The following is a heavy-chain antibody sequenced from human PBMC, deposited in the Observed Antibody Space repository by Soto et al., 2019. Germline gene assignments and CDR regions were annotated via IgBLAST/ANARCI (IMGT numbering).Heavy chain of an antibody. J-gene: IGHJ4*02. CDR2: IHYSGTT. Sequence: SETLSLTCTVSGGSMRNYFWTWIRQPPGKGLEWIGYIHYSGTTSFFPSYNPSLRTRVTISEDTSKNQFSLKLLSVTTADTAVYFCAAGEASSRNLAPYYLDFWGQGTLVTVSS. CDR3: AAGEASSRNLAPYYLDF. CDR1: GGSMRNYF. V-gene: IGHV4-59*01. D-gene: IGHD6-13*01.